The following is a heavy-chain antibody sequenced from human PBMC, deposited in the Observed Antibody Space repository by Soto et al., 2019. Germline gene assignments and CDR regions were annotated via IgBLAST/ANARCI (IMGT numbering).Heavy chain of an antibody. CDR2: ISYDGSNK. J-gene: IGHJ6*02. CDR1: GFTFSSYG. Sequence: GSLRLSCAASGFTFSSYGMHWVRQAPGKGLEWVAVISYDGSNKYYADSVKGRFTISRDNSKNTLYLQMNSLRAEDTAVYYCAKEGGYSYGYDYYYGMDVWGQGTTVTVSS. D-gene: IGHD5-18*01. V-gene: IGHV3-30*18. CDR3: AKEGGYSYGYDYYYGMDV.